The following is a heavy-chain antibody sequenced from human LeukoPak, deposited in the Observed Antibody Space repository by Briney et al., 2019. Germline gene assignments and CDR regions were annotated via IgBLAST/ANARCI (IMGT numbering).Heavy chain of an antibody. V-gene: IGHV1-18*01. J-gene: IGHJ4*02. Sequence: ASVTVSFTASGYTFVNYAISWVRQAPGQGLEWMGWISAYNANTHYAQKVQGRVTMTRDTSTSTVYMELSSLRSEDTAVYYCARDRVYDYVWGSYRYLDYWGQGTLVTVSS. CDR1: GYTFVNYA. CDR2: ISAYNANT. CDR3: ARDRVYDYVWGSYRYLDY. D-gene: IGHD3-16*02.